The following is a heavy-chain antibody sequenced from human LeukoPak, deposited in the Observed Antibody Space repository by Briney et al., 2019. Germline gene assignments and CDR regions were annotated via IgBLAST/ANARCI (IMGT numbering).Heavy chain of an antibody. Sequence: GGSLRLSCAASGFTFSDYYMSRIRQAPGKGLEWVSYISSSGSTIYYADSVKGRFTISRDNAKNSLYLQMNSLRAEDTAVYYCARANGSGIYYYGMDVWGQGTTVTVSS. J-gene: IGHJ6*02. CDR2: ISSSGSTI. CDR1: GFTFSDYY. V-gene: IGHV3-11*01. CDR3: ARANGSGIYYYGMDV. D-gene: IGHD3-10*01.